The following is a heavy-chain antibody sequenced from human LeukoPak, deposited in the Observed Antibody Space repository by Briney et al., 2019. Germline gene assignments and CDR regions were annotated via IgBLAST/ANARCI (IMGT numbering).Heavy chain of an antibody. V-gene: IGHV1-2*02. CDR3: AIQPWGSGNNWYFDL. CDR1: GYTFTGFY. Sequence: ASVKVSCKPSGYTFTGFYIHWVRQAPGQGLEWMGWISPNSGGTDYAQRLQGRVTMTRDTSISTAYMELSSLRPDDTAVYYCAIQPWGSGNNWYFDLWGRGTLVTVSS. D-gene: IGHD7-27*01. CDR2: ISPNSGGT. J-gene: IGHJ2*01.